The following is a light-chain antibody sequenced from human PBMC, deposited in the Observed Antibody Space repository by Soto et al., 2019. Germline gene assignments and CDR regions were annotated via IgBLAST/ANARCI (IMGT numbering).Light chain of an antibody. CDR2: EVT. CDR3: SSFARGDNPHVL. J-gene: IGLJ2*01. V-gene: IGLV2-8*01. Sequence: QSALTQPPSASGSPGQSVTISCTGASSDVGGSDYVSWYQQLPGKAPKLILYEVTKRPAGVPDRFSGSKSGNTASLTVSGLQADDESYYYCSSFARGDNPHVLFGAGTKLTVL. CDR1: SSDVGGSDY.